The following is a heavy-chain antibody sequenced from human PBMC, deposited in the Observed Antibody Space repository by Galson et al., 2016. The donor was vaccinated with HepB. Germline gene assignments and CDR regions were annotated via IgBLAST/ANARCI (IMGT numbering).Heavy chain of an antibody. V-gene: IGHV3-64D*06. CDR1: GFTFSSYA. Sequence: SLRLSCAASGFTFSSYAMHWVRQAPGKGLEYVSAISSNGGSTYYADSVKGRFTISRDNSKNTLYPQMSSLRAEDTAVYYCVKGGGSYDSSGYYGFDYWGQGTLVTVSS. CDR2: ISSNGGST. J-gene: IGHJ4*02. D-gene: IGHD3-22*01. CDR3: VKGGGSYDSSGYYGFDY.